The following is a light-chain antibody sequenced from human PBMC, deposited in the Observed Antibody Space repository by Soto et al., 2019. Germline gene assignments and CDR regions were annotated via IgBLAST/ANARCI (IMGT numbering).Light chain of an antibody. J-gene: IGKJ5*01. CDR3: QQHGSSPIT. CDR2: GAS. Sequence: EIVLTQSPGTLSVSPGERATVSCRASQTVSSGFLAWYQQKVGQAPRLLIYGASTRATGIPDRFSGSGSGTDFTLTISRLEPEDFAVYYCQQHGSSPITFGQGTRLEIK. V-gene: IGKV3-20*01. CDR1: QTVSSGF.